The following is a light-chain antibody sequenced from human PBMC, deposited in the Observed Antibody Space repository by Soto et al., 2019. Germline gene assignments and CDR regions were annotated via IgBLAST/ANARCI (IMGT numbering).Light chain of an antibody. CDR1: QSVRNK. CDR3: QQYNNWPPIFT. J-gene: IGKJ3*01. CDR2: DTS. Sequence: EIVRTQSPATWSVSPGERATIFGRARQSVRNKLAWYQQNTCQAPRVLIYDTSTRATGIPARFSGSGSGTEFTLNISSLQSEDFAVYYCQQYNNWPPIFTFGPGTKLDIK. V-gene: IGKV3-15*01.